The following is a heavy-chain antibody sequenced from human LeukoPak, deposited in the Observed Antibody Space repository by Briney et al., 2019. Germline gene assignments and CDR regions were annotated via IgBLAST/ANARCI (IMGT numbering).Heavy chain of an antibody. CDR2: IKSKTDGGTT. CDR1: GFTFSNAW. J-gene: IGHJ6*02. Sequence: PGGSLRLSCAASGFTFSNAWMSWVRQAPGKGLEWVGRIKSKTDGGTTDCAAPVKGRFTISRDDSKNTLYLQMNSLKTEDTAVYYCTTFSYYYYGMDVWGQGTTVTVSS. V-gene: IGHV3-15*01. CDR3: TTFSYYYYGMDV.